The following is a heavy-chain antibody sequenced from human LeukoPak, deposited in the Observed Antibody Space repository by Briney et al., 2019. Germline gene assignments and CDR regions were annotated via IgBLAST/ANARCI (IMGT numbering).Heavy chain of an antibody. V-gene: IGHV3-74*01. CDR1: GFTFTRYW. Sequence: GGSLRLSCAASGFTFTRYWMHWVRQVPGKGLVWVSRVNPDGSSVTYGDSVKGRFTSSRDNAKNTLYLQMHSLRAEDMAAYYCARGGSYGDYWGQGILVTVSS. J-gene: IGHJ4*02. CDR2: VNPDGSSV. CDR3: ARGGSYGDY. D-gene: IGHD3-16*01.